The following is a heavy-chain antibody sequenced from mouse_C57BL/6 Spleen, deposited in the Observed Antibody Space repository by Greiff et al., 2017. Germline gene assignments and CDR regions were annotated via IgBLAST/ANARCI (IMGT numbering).Heavy chain of an antibody. Sequence: LVESGAELARPGASVKMSCKASGYTFTSYTMHWVKQRPGQGLEWLGYINPSSGYTKYNQKFKDKATLTADKSSSPAYMQLNNLTSEDSAIYYCAKGEYEDAMDYWGQGTSVTVSS. V-gene: IGHV1-4*01. CDR1: GYTFTSYT. J-gene: IGHJ4*01. CDR2: INPSSGYT. D-gene: IGHD5-2*01. CDR3: AKGEYEDAMDY.